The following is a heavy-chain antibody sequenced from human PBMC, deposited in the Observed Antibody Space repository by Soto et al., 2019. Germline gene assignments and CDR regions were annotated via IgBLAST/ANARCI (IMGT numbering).Heavy chain of an antibody. CDR1: GGSISSSSYY. J-gene: IGHJ4*02. Sequence: QLQLQESGPGLVKPSETLSLTCTVSGGSISSSSYYWGWIRQPPGKRLEWIGSIYYSGSTYYNPSLKSRVTLSVDTSKNQFSLKLSYVTAPDTAVYYCARHRYSSSSGRGFDYWGQGTLVTVS. CDR3: ARHRYSSSSGRGFDY. D-gene: IGHD6-6*01. V-gene: IGHV4-39*01. CDR2: IYYSGST.